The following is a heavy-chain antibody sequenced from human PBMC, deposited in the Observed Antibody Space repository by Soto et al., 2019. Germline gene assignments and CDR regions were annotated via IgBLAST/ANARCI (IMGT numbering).Heavy chain of an antibody. CDR2: IYYTGKT. CDR3: GRDLTSNANCIDP. J-gene: IGHJ5*02. D-gene: IGHD2-2*01. V-gene: IGHV4-30-4*01. Sequence: SETLSLTCSVSGDYIHVGGYYWTWVRQRPGKGLEWMGYIYYTGKTYCNPSLESRLTMSVDRSKNQFSLRLTSVTAADTAVYFCGRDLTSNANCIDPWGQGTLVTVSS. CDR1: GDYIHVGGYY.